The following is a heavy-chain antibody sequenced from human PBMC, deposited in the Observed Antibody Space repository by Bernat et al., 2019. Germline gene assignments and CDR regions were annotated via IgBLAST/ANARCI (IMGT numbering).Heavy chain of an antibody. CDR2: IWYDGSNK. CDR3: ARGGPYWQWLGSDAFDI. V-gene: IGHV3-33*01. Sequence: QVQLVESGGGVVQPGRSLRLSCAASGFTFSSYSMHWVRQAPGKGLEWVAVIWYDGSNKYYADSVKGRFTISRDNSKNTLYLQMNSLRAEDTAVYYCARGGPYWQWLGSDAFDIWGQGTMVTVSS. D-gene: IGHD6-19*01. CDR1: GFTFSSYS. J-gene: IGHJ3*02.